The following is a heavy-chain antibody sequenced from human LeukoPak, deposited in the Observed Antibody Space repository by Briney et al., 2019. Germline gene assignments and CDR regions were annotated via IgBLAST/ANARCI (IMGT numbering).Heavy chain of an antibody. D-gene: IGHD3-22*01. CDR1: GYTFTSYG. V-gene: IGHV1-18*01. J-gene: IGHJ4*02. Sequence: GASVKVSCKASGYTFTSYGISWVRQAPGQGLEWMGWISAYHGNTNYAQKLQGRVTMTTDTSTSTAYMELRSLRSDDTAVYYCARDPRRRYYDSSGYYRWFDYWGQGTLVTVSS. CDR3: ARDPRRRYYDSSGYYRWFDY. CDR2: ISAYHGNT.